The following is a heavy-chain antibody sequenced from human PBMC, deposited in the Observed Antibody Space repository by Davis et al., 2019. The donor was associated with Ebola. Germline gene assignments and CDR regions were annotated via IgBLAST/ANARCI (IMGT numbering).Heavy chain of an antibody. CDR2: IRSKANSYAT. D-gene: IGHD3-10*01. V-gene: IGHV3-73*01. CDR3: SAWITMVQGVIGRNGMDV. Sequence: AASVKVSCKGSGYSFTSYWIGWVRQASGKGLEWVGRIRSKANSYATAYAASVKGRFTISRDDSKNTAYLQMNSLKTEDTAVYYCSAWITMVQGVIGRNGMDVWGQGTTVTVSS. J-gene: IGHJ6*02. CDR1: GYSFTSYW.